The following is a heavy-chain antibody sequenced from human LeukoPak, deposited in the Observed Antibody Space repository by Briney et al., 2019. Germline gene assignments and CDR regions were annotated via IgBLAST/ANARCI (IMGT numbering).Heavy chain of an antibody. CDR1: GFTFSSYA. J-gene: IGHJ4*02. CDR2: ISYDGSNK. D-gene: IGHD3-22*01. V-gene: IGHV3-30*04. CDR3: AGDLPRSSGTLDY. Sequence: GGSLRLSCAASGFTFSSYAMHWVRQAPGKGLEWVAVISYDGSNKYYADSVKGRFTISRDNSKNTLYLQMNSLRAEDTAVYYCAGDLPRSSGTLDYWGQGTLVTVSS.